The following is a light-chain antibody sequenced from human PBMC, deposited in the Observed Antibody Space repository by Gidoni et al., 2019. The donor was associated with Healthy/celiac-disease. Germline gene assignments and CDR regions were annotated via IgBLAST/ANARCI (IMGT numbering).Light chain of an antibody. CDR2: KAS. CDR3: QQYNSYPLT. CDR1: QSISSW. V-gene: IGKV1-5*03. J-gene: IGKJ3*01. Sequence: DIQMTQSPSTLSASVGDRVTITCRASQSISSWLAWYQQKPGKAPKLLIYKASSLESGVPSRFSGSGSGTEFTLTILSLQPDDFATYYCQQYNSYPLTFXPXTKVDIK.